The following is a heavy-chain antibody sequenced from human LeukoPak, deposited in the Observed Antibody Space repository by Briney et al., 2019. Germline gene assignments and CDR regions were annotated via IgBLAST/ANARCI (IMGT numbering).Heavy chain of an antibody. CDR1: EFIFSSYA. CDR3: ARATGYYSGLDY. Sequence: PGGSLRLSCAASEFIFSSYAMSWVRQAPGKGLEWVSTISSSGGSTYYADSVKGRFTISRDNSKNTLYLQMNSLRAEDTAVYHCARATGYYSGLDYWGQGTLVTVSS. J-gene: IGHJ4*02. D-gene: IGHD3-9*01. CDR2: ISSSGGST. V-gene: IGHV3-23*01.